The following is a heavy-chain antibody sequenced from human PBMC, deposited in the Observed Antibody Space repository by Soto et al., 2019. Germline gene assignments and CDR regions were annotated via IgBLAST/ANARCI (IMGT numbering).Heavy chain of an antibody. V-gene: IGHV5-51*01. Sequence: DSLKISCKGSGYSFNNHWIAWVRQMPGNCLARIGIINPVDSDIRYSPSFQGQITISAVKSVHTAYLLWSSLRARATPTDFCSPPQSSSWYDYWGQGILVTVSS. CDR2: INPVDSDI. CDR1: GYSFNNHW. J-gene: IGHJ4*02. CDR3: SPPQSSSWYDY. D-gene: IGHD6-13*01.